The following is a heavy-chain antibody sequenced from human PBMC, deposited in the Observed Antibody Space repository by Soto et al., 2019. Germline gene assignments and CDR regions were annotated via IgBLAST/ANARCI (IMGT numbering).Heavy chain of an antibody. V-gene: IGHV5-10-1*01. CDR3: GRRGGDGYHIDY. J-gene: IGHJ4*02. Sequence: GEYLMLYCEGSGYVLRHYWINWERQVSGTGLERMGSFDPPDSFHNYSPTIQVHVTFSVDKSTSTAYVQWSSPKASDTAMYYCGRRGGDGYHIDYWGQGALVTVSS. CDR1: GYVLRHYW. D-gene: IGHD2-21*01. CDR2: FDPPDSFH.